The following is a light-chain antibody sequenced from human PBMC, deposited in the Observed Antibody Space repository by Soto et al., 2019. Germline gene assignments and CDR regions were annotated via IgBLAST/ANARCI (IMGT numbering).Light chain of an antibody. CDR2: EVT. Sequence: QSVLTQPASVSGSPGQSITISCSGTSSDVGTYNLVSWYQQYPGKAPRLMIYEVTKRPSGVSNRFSGSESGNTASLTISGLQPEDEADYYCCSYAGSSSSIFGTGTKVTVL. J-gene: IGLJ1*01. V-gene: IGLV2-23*02. CDR3: CSYAGSSSSI. CDR1: SSDVGTYNL.